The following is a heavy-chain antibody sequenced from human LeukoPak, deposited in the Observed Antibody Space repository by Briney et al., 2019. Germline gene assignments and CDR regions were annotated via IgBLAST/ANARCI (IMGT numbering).Heavy chain of an antibody. Sequence: GGSLRLSCAASGFTFSSHWMHWVRQAPGKGLVWVSRINSDGSTTTYADSVKGRFTISRDNANNTLYLQMNSLRAEDTAVYYCARDQGGLRDSYFDLWGRGTLVTVSS. CDR3: ARDQGGLRDSYFDL. J-gene: IGHJ2*01. CDR1: GFTFSSHW. D-gene: IGHD5-12*01. V-gene: IGHV3-74*01. CDR2: INSDGSTT.